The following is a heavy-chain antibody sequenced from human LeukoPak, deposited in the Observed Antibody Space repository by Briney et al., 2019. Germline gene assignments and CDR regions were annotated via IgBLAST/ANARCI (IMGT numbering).Heavy chain of an antibody. CDR3: ARDFRNVVVTANGGYYYYYMDV. CDR2: IKQDGSEK. V-gene: IGHV3-7*01. CDR1: GFSFSSFW. D-gene: IGHD2-21*02. J-gene: IGHJ6*03. Sequence: PGGSLTLSCAASGFSFSSFWMSWVRQAPGKGLEWVANIKQDGSEKIYVDSVKGRFTISRDNAKNSLYLQMNSLRAEDTAVYYCARDFRNVVVTANGGYYYYYMDVWGKGTTVTVSS.